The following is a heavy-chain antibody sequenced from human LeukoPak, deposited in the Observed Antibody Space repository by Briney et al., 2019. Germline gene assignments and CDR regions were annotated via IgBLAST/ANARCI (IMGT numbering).Heavy chain of an antibody. CDR1: GFTLSSYS. Sequence: GGSLRLSCAASGFTLSSYSMNWVRQAPGKGLEWVSFISSSSSYIYYADSVKGRFTISRDNAKNSLYLQMNSLRAEDAAVYYCARVDILTGYYLFDYWGQGTLVTVSS. CDR3: ARVDILTGYYLFDY. D-gene: IGHD3-9*01. CDR2: ISSSSSYI. V-gene: IGHV3-21*01. J-gene: IGHJ4*02.